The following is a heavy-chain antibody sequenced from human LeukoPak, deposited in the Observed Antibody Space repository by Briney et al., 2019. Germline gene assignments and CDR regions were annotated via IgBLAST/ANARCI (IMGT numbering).Heavy chain of an antibody. D-gene: IGHD6-6*01. J-gene: IGHJ6*03. V-gene: IGHV3-48*04. CDR3: ARASSIAARPTYYYYYYMDV. CDR1: GFNLGSYA. Sequence: GGSLRLSCEASGFNLGSYAMSWVRQAPGKGLEWVAYISRSSRAINYAESVRGRFTVSRDNARNSLYLQMNGLRAEDTAVYHCARASSIAARPTYYYYYYMDVWGKGTTVTVSS. CDR2: ISRSSRAI.